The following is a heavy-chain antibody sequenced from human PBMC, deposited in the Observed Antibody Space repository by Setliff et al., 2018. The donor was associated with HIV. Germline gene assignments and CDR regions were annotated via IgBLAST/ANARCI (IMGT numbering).Heavy chain of an antibody. CDR1: GHTFSNYD. Sequence: ASVKVSCKASGHTFSNYDVIWVRRATGQGLEWMGWMNPNSGDTGYAQKFQGRVIMTRDTSISTAYMELSSLTSADTAVYYCASGEVIRHYLDVWGKGTTVTVSS. CDR2: MNPNSGDT. CDR3: ASGEVIRHYLDV. J-gene: IGHJ6*03. V-gene: IGHV1-8*01. D-gene: IGHD3-22*01.